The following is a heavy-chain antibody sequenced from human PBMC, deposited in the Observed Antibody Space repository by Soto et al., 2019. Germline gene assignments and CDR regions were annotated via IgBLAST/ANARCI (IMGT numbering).Heavy chain of an antibody. J-gene: IGHJ5*02. CDR3: VRMESFGSLNWFDP. Sequence: ASVKVSCKSSGYTFTNNDVSWVLQATGQGLEWMGWMNPGSGDTGYAQKFQGRVTMTRDISIATAYMELNSLTSEDTAIYYCVRMESFGSLNWFDPWGQGTLVTVSS. CDR2: MNPGSGDT. CDR1: GYTFTNND. V-gene: IGHV1-8*01. D-gene: IGHD5-18*01.